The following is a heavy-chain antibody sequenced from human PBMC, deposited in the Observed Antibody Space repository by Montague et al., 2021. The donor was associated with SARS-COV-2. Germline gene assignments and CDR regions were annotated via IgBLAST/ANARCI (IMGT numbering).Heavy chain of an antibody. CDR3: ARGMHYYDSSGYYFDY. Sequence: SETLSLTCTVSGRSISSYYWSWIRQPPGKGLEWIGYIYYSGSTNYNPSLKSRVTISVDTSKNQFSLKLSSVTAADTAVYYCARGMHYYDSSGYYFDYWGQGTLVTVSS. V-gene: IGHV4-59*01. CDR2: IYYSGST. D-gene: IGHD3-22*01. CDR1: GRSISSYY. J-gene: IGHJ4*02.